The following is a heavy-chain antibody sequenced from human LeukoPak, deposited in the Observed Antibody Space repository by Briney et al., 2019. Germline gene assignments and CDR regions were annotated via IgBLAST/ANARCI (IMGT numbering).Heavy chain of an antibody. V-gene: IGHV3-20*04. Sequence: GGSLRLSCAASGFTFNDYGMSRVRQAPGGGLEWVSFINWNGVSTDYADSVKGRFTISRDNAKNSLYLQMSSLRVEDTALYYCAREDGFCSGGSCYQHWGQGTLVTVSS. CDR2: INWNGVST. D-gene: IGHD2-15*01. CDR3: AREDGFCSGGSCYQH. CDR1: GFTFNDYG. J-gene: IGHJ1*01.